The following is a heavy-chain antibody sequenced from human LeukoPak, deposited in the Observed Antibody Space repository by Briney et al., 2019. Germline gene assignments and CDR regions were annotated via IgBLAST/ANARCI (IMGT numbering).Heavy chain of an antibody. V-gene: IGHV3-23*01. D-gene: IGHD3-10*01. CDR2: TSGSGSST. CDR3: AREAYGSGNYYSDY. J-gene: IGHJ4*02. CDR1: GFTFSNYA. Sequence: PGGSLRLSCAASGFTFSNYAMNWVRQAPGKGLEWVSATSGSGSSTYYADSVKGRFTISRDNAKNTLYLQMNSLRAEDTAMYYCAREAYGSGNYYSDYWGQGTLVTVSS.